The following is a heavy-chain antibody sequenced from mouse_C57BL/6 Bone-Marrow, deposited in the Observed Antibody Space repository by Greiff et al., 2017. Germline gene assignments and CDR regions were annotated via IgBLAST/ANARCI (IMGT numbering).Heavy chain of an antibody. CDR2: IWSGGST. D-gene: IGHD2-4*01. CDR3: ARNEEGLRRGLGDY. Sequence: VKLVESGPGLVQPSQSLSITCTVSGFSLTSYGVHWVRQSPGKGLEWLGVIWSGGSTDYNAAFISRLSISKDNSKSQVFFKMNSLQADDTAIYYCARNEEGLRRGLGDYWGQGTTLTVSS. CDR1: GFSLTSYG. V-gene: IGHV2-2*01. J-gene: IGHJ2*01.